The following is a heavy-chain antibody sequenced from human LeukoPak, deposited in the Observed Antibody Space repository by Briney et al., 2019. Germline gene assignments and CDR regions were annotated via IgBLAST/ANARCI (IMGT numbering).Heavy chain of an antibody. V-gene: IGHV4-4*07. CDR3: AREDDSGDITNDWFDT. D-gene: IGHD3-22*01. Sequence: SETLSLTCTVSGGSISSYYWSWIRQPAGKGLEWIGRIYTSGSTNYNPSLKSRVTMSVDTSKNQFSLKLSSVTAADTAVYYCAREDDSGDITNDWFDTWGQGTLVTVSS. J-gene: IGHJ5*02. CDR2: IYTSGST. CDR1: GGSISSYY.